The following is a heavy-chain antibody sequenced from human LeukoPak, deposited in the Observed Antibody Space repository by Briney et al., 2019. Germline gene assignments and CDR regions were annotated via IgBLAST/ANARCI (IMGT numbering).Heavy chain of an antibody. D-gene: IGHD1-26*01. CDR1: GVTVSGNY. V-gene: IGHV3-53*01. J-gene: IGHJ4*02. CDR3: ARGAIFVGGVGAQDY. CDR2: IYSGGST. Sequence: GGSLRLSCAASGVTVSGNYMSMVRQAPGKGLEWVSVIYSGGSTFYTDSVKGRFTISRDNSKNTLFLQMHSLRAEDTAVYYCARGAIFVGGVGAQDYWGQGTLVTVSS.